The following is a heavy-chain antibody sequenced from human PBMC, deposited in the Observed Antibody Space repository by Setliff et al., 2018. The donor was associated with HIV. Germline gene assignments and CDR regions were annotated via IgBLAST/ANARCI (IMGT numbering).Heavy chain of an antibody. J-gene: IGHJ4*02. CDR2: ISSSSSYT. Sequence: PGGSLRLSCAASGFTFSSYSMNWVRQAPGKGLEWVSYISSSSSYTHYADSVKGRFTISRDNVKNSLYLQMNSLRAEDTAVYYCARDVAVASFFNYWGQGTLVTVSS. D-gene: IGHD6-19*01. CDR3: ARDVAVASFFNY. CDR1: GFTFSSYS. V-gene: IGHV3-21*04.